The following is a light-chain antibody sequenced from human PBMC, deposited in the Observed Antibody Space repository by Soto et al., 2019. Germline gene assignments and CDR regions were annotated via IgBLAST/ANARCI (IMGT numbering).Light chain of an antibody. CDR1: QSVSSS. CDR3: QQYESFSPYT. J-gene: IGKJ2*01. CDR2: DAS. V-gene: IGKV1-5*01. Sequence: DIQMTQPPSTLSAFVGDRVTITCRASQSVSSSLAWYQQKPGKAPKLLIYDASTLESGVPSRFSGSGYGTEFTLTINSLQPGDFAAYYCQQYESFSPYTFGQGTRLEI.